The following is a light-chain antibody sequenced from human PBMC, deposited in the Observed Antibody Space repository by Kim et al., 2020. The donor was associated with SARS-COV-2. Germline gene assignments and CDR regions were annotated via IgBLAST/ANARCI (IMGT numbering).Light chain of an antibody. V-gene: IGKV3D-7*01. J-gene: IGKJ1*01. Sequence: PGERVTLSCRASQSVSSSYLTWYQQKPGQAPRLLIYGSSTSATGIPARFSGRGSGTDFTLTISSLQPEDFAVYYCQPVYNLPTFAQGTTVDI. CDR1: QSVSSSY. CDR3: QPVYNLPT. CDR2: GSS.